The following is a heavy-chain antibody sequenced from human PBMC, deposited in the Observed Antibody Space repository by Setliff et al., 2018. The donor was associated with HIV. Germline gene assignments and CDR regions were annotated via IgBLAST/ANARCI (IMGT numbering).Heavy chain of an antibody. D-gene: IGHD6-19*01. J-gene: IGHJ4*02. V-gene: IGHV4-34*01. CDR3: ARGPPGSSIGWYVGY. CDR2: INHSGST. Sequence: LSLTCAVYGGSFSGFYWNWIRQPPGKGLEWIGEINHSGSTNYNPSLKSRVTISVDTSKNQFSLRLSSVIAADTAVYYCARGPPGSSIGWYVGYWGQGTLVTAPQ. CDR1: GGSFSGFY.